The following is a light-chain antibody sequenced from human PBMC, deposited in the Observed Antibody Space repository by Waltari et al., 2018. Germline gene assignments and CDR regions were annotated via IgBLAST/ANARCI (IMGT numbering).Light chain of an antibody. CDR1: QSVSTY. CDR2: DSS. J-gene: IGKJ4*01. Sequence: SCRASQSVSTYLAWYQQRPGQPRRLLIYDSSSRATGIPARFSGSGSETDFTLTISSLEPEDFAVYYCQQRYKWPLTFGGGSKVEI. V-gene: IGKV3-11*01. CDR3: QQRYKWPLT.